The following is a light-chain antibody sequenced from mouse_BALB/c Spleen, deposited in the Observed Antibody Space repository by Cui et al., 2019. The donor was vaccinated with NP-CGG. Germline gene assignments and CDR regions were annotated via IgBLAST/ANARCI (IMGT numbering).Light chain of an antibody. Sequence: HAVVTQEPALTTSPGETVTLTCRSSTGAVTTSNYANWVQEKPEHLFTGLIGGTNNRVPGVPARFSGSLIGDKAVLTITGAQTEDEAIYFCALWYSNHWVFGGGTKLTVL. V-gene: IGLV1*01. CDR3: ALWYSNHWV. CDR1: TGAVTTSNY. J-gene: IGLJ1*01. CDR2: GTN.